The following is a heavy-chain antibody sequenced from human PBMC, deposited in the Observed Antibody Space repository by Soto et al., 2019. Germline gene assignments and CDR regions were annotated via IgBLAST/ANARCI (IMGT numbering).Heavy chain of an antibody. Sequence: QITLKESGPSLVKPTQPLTLTCTFSGFSLTTSSVGVGWVRQPPGKALEWLTVIYWDDNERFNPSLKTRLTITKDTSKNQVVLTMTDMDPVDTGTYYCVHILRLHYYSYCMDVWGKGTTVTVPS. J-gene: IGHJ6*03. CDR3: VHILRLHYYSYCMDV. V-gene: IGHV2-5*02. CDR2: IYWDDNE. CDR1: GFSLTTSSVG.